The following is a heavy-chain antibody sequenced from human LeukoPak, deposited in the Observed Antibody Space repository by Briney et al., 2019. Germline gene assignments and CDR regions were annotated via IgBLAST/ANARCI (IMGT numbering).Heavy chain of an antibody. J-gene: IGHJ4*02. CDR2: IYYGGTT. Sequence: PSETLSLTCTVSGGSISSSSYYWGWIRQPPGKGLEWIVSIYYGGTTYYNPSLNSRVTISVDTSKNQFSLRLNFVTAADTAVYYCARDDYVWGSTWGYFDYWGQGTLVTVSS. CDR3: ARDDYVWGSTWGYFDY. D-gene: IGHD3-16*01. CDR1: GGSISSSSYY. V-gene: IGHV4-39*02.